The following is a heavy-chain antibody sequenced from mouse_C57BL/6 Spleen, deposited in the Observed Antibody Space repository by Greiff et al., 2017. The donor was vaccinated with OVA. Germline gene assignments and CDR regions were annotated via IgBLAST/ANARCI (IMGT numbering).Heavy chain of an antibody. CDR1: GFTFSSYA. CDR3: ERDYYGSSFFDY. CDR2: ISDGGSYT. J-gene: IGHJ2*01. D-gene: IGHD1-1*01. V-gene: IGHV5-4*01. Sequence: EVQVVESGGGLVKPGGSLKLSCAASGFTFSSYAMSWVRQTPEKRLEWVATISDGGSYTYYPDNVKGRFTISRDNAKNNLYLQMSHLKSEDTAMYYCERDYYGSSFFDYWGQGTTLTVSS.